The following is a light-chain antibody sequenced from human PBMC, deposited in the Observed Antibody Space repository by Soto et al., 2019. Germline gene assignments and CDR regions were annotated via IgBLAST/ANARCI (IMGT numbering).Light chain of an antibody. CDR2: GAS. Sequence: EIVLTQSPGSLSLSPCERCTLSCRASQSVSSSYLAWYQQKPGQAPRLLIYGASSRATGIPARFSGSGSGTDFTLTISSLEPEDFAVYYCQQRSNWPPITFGQGTRLEIK. V-gene: IGKV3D-20*02. J-gene: IGKJ5*01. CDR3: QQRSNWPPIT. CDR1: QSVSSSY.